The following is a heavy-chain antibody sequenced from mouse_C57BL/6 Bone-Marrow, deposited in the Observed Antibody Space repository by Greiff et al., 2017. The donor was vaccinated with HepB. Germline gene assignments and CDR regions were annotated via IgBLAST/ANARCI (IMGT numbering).Heavy chain of an antibody. D-gene: IGHD1-1*01. V-gene: IGHV1-59*01. CDR2: IDPSDSYT. CDR3: ALTTVVATDY. CDR1: GYTFTSYW. J-gene: IGHJ2*01. Sequence: VQLQQPGAELVRPGTSVKLSCKASGYTFTSYWMHWVKQRPGQGLEWIGLIDPSDSYTNYNQKFKGKATLTVDTSSSTAYMQLSSLTSEDSAVYYCALTTVVATDYWGQGTTLTVSS.